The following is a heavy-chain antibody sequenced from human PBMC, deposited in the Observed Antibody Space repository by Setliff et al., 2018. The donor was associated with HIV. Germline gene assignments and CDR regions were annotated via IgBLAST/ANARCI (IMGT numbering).Heavy chain of an antibody. CDR2: IYTSGSTSGSA. CDR3: VRHHDSDFSGDPDWFDP. Sequence: SETLSLTCTVSGGSISSGTYYWSWIRQPAGKGLEWIGHIYTSGSTSGSANYNPSLKSRVTISVDTSKNQFSLNLNSVTAADTAVYYCVRHHDSDFSGDPDWFDPWGQGILVTV. D-gene: IGHD2-15*01. V-gene: IGHV4-61*09. J-gene: IGHJ5*02. CDR1: GGSISSGTYY.